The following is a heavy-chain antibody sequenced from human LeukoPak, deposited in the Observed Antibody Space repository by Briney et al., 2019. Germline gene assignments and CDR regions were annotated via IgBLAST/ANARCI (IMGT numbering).Heavy chain of an antibody. J-gene: IGHJ4*02. Sequence: SETLSLTCTVSGGSISSGSYYWSWIRQPAGKGLEWIGRIYTSGSTNYNPSLKSRFTISVDTSKNEFYLKLSSVTAADTAVYYCAGARVVLYYFDYWGQGTLVTVSS. CDR2: IYTSGST. CDR3: AGARVVLYYFDY. D-gene: IGHD6-6*01. CDR1: GGSISSGSYY. V-gene: IGHV4-61*02.